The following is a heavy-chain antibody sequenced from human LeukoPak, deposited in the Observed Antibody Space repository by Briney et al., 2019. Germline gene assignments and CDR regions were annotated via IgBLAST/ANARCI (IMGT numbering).Heavy chain of an antibody. CDR2: ILHDGNNQ. V-gene: IGHV3-30*14. J-gene: IGHJ6*03. CDR3: ARALPEYSSSRDYYYMDV. CDR1: GFTFSSYS. Sequence: PSGGSLRLSCAASGFTFSSYSMHWVRQAPGKGLEWVALILHDGNNQYYADSVKGRFTISRDNSKNTLYLQMNSLRAEDTAVYYCARALPEYSSSRDYYYMDVWGKGTTVTVSS. D-gene: IGHD6-6*01.